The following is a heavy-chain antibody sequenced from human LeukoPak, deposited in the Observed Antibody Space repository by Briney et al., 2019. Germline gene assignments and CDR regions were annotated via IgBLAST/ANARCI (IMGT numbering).Heavy chain of an antibody. CDR3: ARVDFWSGYPRDYYYGMDV. J-gene: IGHJ6*02. Sequence: PSETLSLTCAVYGGSFSGYYWSWIRQPPGKGLEWIGYIYYSGSTNYNPSLKSRVTISVDTSKNQFSLKLSSVTAADTAVYYCARVDFWSGYPRDYYYGMDVWGQGTTVTVSS. CDR2: IYYSGST. V-gene: IGHV4-59*01. CDR1: GGSFSGYY. D-gene: IGHD3-3*01.